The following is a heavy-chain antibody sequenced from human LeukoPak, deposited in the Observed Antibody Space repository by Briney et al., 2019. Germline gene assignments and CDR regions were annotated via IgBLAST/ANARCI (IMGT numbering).Heavy chain of an antibody. CDR1: GFTFSSYS. V-gene: IGHV3-48*04. Sequence: PGGSLRLSCAASGFTFSSYSMNWVRQAPGKGLEWVSYISSSSSTIYYADSVKGRFTISRDNAKNSLSLQMNSLRAEDTAVYYCARALNYDILTGYCDYWGQGTLVTVSS. D-gene: IGHD3-9*01. J-gene: IGHJ4*02. CDR3: ARALNYDILTGYCDY. CDR2: ISSSSSTI.